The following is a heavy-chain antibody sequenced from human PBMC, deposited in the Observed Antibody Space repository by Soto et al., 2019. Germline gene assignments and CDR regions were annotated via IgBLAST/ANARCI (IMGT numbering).Heavy chain of an antibody. Sequence: ASVKVSCKPSGYTFTSYGISWVRQAPGQGLEWMGWISAYNGNTNYAQKLQGRVTMTTDTSTSTAYMELRSLRSDDTAVYYCARXPGRAGYYYDSSGPFGYWGQGTLVTVSS. D-gene: IGHD3-22*01. CDR1: GYTFTSYG. CDR3: ARXPGRAGYYYDSSGPFGY. V-gene: IGHV1-18*04. CDR2: ISAYNGNT. J-gene: IGHJ4*02.